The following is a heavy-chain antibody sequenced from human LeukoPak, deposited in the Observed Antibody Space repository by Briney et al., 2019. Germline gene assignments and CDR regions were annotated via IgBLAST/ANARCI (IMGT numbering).Heavy chain of an antibody. CDR2: IYHSGST. CDR1: GGSTSSGGYS. Sequence: SQTLSLTCAVSGGSTSSGGYSWSWIRQPPGKGLEWIGYIYHSGSTYYNPSLKSRVTISVDRSKNQFSLKLSSVTAADTAVYYCARDHGYGGYYFDYWGQGTLVTVSS. D-gene: IGHD3-16*01. CDR3: ARDHGYGGYYFDY. V-gene: IGHV4-30-2*01. J-gene: IGHJ4*02.